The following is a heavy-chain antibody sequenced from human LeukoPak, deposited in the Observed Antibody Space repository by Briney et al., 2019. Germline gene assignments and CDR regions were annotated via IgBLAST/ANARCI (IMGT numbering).Heavy chain of an antibody. CDR2: IYYSGST. CDR3: ARDRYYDSSGPLRGYYYYGMDV. J-gene: IGHJ6*02. V-gene: IGHV4-59*01. CDR1: GGSISSYY. D-gene: IGHD3-22*01. Sequence: SETLSLTCTVSGGSISSYYWSWIRQPPGKGLEWIGYIYYSGSTNYNPSLKSRVTISVDTSKNQFSLKLSSVTAADTAVYYCARDRYYDSSGPLRGYYYYGMDVWRQGTTVTVSS.